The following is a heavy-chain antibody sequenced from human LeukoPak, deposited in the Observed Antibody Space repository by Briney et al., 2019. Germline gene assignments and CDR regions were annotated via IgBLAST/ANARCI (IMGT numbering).Heavy chain of an antibody. J-gene: IGHJ4*02. CDR1: GGSFSGYY. CDR2: INHSGST. Sequence: SETLSLTCAVYGGSFSGYYWSWIRQPPGKGLEWIGEINHSGSTNYNPSLKSRVTISVDTSKNQFSLKLSSVTAADTAVYYCARLLAVAGRRKYFDYWGQGTLVTVSS. V-gene: IGHV4-34*01. CDR3: ARLLAVAGRRKYFDY. D-gene: IGHD6-19*01.